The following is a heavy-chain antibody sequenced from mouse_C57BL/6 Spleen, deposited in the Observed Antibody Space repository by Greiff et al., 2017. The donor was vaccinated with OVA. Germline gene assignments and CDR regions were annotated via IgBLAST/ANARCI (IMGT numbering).Heavy chain of an antibody. CDR1: GYAFSSSW. Sequence: QVQLKDSGPELVKPGASVKISCKASGYAFSSSWMNWVKQRPGKGLEWIGRIYPGDGDTNYNGKFKGKATLTADKSSSTAYMQLSSLTSEDSAVYFCAYDGRGTLDYWGQGTTLTVSS. D-gene: IGHD1-1*01. CDR2: IYPGDGDT. J-gene: IGHJ2*01. CDR3: AYDGRGTLDY. V-gene: IGHV1-82*01.